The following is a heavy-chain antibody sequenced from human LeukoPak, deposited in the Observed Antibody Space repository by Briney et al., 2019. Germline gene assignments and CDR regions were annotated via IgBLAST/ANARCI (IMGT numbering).Heavy chain of an antibody. CDR2: ISSNGGST. D-gene: IGHD6-13*01. CDR1: GFTFSSYA. Sequence: PGRSLRLSCAASGFTFSSYAMHWVRQAPGKGLEYVSAISSNGGSTYYANSVKGRFTISRDNSKNTLYLQMGSLRAEDTALYYCAKGVYSSSSYGMDVWGQGTTVTVSS. CDR3: AKGVYSSSSYGMDV. J-gene: IGHJ6*02. V-gene: IGHV3-64*01.